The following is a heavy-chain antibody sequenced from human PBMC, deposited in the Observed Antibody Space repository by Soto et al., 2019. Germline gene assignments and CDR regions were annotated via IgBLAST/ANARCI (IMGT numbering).Heavy chain of an antibody. CDR2: IYYSGST. CDR3: ARVPTYYYDSSGYFDY. D-gene: IGHD3-22*01. CDR1: GGSISPYY. J-gene: IGHJ4*02. V-gene: IGHV4-59*01. Sequence: SETLSLTCTVSGGSISPYYWSWIRQPPGRGLEWIGYIYYSGSTNYNPSLKSRVTISVDTSKNQFSLKLSSVTAADTAVYYCARVPTYYYDSSGYFDYWGQGTLVTVSS.